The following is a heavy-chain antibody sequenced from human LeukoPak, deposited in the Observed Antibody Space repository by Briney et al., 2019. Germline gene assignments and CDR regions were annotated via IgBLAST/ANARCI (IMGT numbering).Heavy chain of an antibody. J-gene: IGHJ4*02. D-gene: IGHD2-15*01. V-gene: IGHV1-69*13. Sequence: SVKVSCKASGGTFSSYAISWVRQAPGQGLEWMGGVIPIFGTANYAQKFQGRVTITADESTSTAYMELSSLRSEDTAVYYCASGALLYYFDYWGQGTLVTVSS. CDR2: VIPIFGTA. CDR1: GGTFSSYA. CDR3: ASGALLYYFDY.